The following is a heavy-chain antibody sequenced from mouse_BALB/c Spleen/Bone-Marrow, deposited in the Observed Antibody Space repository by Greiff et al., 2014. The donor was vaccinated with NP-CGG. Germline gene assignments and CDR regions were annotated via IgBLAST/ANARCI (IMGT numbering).Heavy chain of an antibody. CDR3: ARNDGYYGFDY. CDR2: FHPYNDDT. V-gene: IGHV1-47*01. J-gene: IGHJ2*01. Sequence: QVQLKPSGAELVKPGASVKMPCKAFGYTFTTYPIEGVKQNHGKSLEWIGNFHPYNDDTKYNEKFKGKAKLTVEKSSSTVYLELSRLTSDDSAVYYCARNDGYYGFDYWGQGTTLTVSS. CDR1: GYTFTTYP. D-gene: IGHD2-3*01.